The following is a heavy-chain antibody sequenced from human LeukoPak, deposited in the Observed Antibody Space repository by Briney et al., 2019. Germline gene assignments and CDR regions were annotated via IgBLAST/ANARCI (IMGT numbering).Heavy chain of an antibody. CDR2: INTNTGNP. V-gene: IGHV7-4-1*02. CDR1: GYSFTNYA. Sequence: GASVKVSCKASGYSFTNYAVNWVRQAPGQGLEWMGWINTNTGNPTYAQGFTGRFVFSLETSVSTAYLQISSLQADDTPVYFCARNDRWNDVIDYWGQGTLVTVSS. J-gene: IGHJ4*02. CDR3: ARNDRWNDVIDY. D-gene: IGHD1-1*01.